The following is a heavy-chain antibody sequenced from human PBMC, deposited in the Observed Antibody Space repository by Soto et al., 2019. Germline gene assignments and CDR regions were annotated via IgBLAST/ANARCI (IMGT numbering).Heavy chain of an antibody. J-gene: IGHJ4*02. CDR1: VVRNDGVS. Sequence: GASAKACSKVCVVRNDGVSFWSARQGHGERLQWMGGFDVTQRKTVYAQDFQGRVTMTDDTSANTANMQLSGLRSEDTAVYQCVVAVSGTWGKGALVTVSS. CDR3: VVAVSGT. CDR2: FDVTQRKT. V-gene: IGHV1-24*01. D-gene: IGHD1-7*01.